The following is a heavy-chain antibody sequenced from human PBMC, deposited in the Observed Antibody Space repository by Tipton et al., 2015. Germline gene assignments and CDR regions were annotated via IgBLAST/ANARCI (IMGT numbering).Heavy chain of an antibody. CDR2: ISGSGGST. J-gene: IGHJ6*02. CDR1: GFTLRNYA. Sequence: AVSGFTLRNYAMSWVRQAPGKGLEWVSAISGSGGSTYYADSVKGRFTISRDNSKDTLYLQMNSLRADDTAVYYCAKDRGVVAPGAMYYSYHDMDVWGQGTTVTVSS. D-gene: IGHD2-2*01. V-gene: IGHV3-23*01. CDR3: AKDRGVVAPGAMYYSYHDMDV.